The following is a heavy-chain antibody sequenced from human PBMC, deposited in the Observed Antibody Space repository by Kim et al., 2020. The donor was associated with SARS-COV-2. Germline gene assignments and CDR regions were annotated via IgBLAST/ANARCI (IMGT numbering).Heavy chain of an antibody. J-gene: IGHJ6*01. CDR1: RGTFSDYA. CDR2: IIPSLGIT. V-gene: IGHV1-69*04. Sequence: SVKVSCTASRGTFSDYAFNWVRQAPGQGLEWMGRIIPSLGITNYAQKFQGRVTITADKSTYTAYIEVSSLTSGDSAVYYCARVYDFWSGPRRHYYYGMD. D-gene: IGHD3-3*01. CDR3: ARVYDFWSGPRRHYYYGMD.